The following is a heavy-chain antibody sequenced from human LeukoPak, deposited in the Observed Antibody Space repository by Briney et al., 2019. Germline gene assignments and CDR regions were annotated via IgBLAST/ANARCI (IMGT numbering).Heavy chain of an antibody. CDR3: AALVGATTGLRY. D-gene: IGHD1-26*01. CDR1: GFTFSSYS. Sequence: GGSLRLSCAASGFTFSSYSMNWVRQAPVKGLKWVSSISSSSSYIYYAASVKGRFTISRDNAKNSLYLQMNSLRAEDTAVYYCAALVGATTGLRYWGQGTLVTVSS. CDR2: ISSSSSYI. V-gene: IGHV3-21*01. J-gene: IGHJ4*02.